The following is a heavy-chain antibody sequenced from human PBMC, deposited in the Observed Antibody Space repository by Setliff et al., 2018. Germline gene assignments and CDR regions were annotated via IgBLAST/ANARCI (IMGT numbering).Heavy chain of an antibody. CDR2: ISHSGSA. D-gene: IGHD5-18*01. V-gene: IGHV4-38-2*02. CDR3: ARDNVDTAMGLSYYYYYYMDV. CDR1: GYSISSGNY. Sequence: LSLTCAVSGYSISSGNYWGWIRQPPGKGLEWIGSISHSGSAYYNPSLKSRVTISLDMSKNQFSLKLSSVTAADTAMYYCARDNVDTAMGLSYYYYYYMDVWGKGTTVTVSS. J-gene: IGHJ6*03.